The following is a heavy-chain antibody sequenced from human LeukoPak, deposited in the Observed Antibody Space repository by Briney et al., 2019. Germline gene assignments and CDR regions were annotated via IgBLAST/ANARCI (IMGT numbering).Heavy chain of an antibody. CDR3: TMVRGDEYYFDY. J-gene: IGHJ4*02. Sequence: GGSLRLSCAASGFTLSSYDMHWVRQAPGKGLEWVAVISYDGSNKYYADSVKGRFTISRDNSKNTLYLQMNSLGAEDTAVYYCTMVRGDEYYFDYWGQGTLVTVSS. CDR2: ISYDGSNK. D-gene: IGHD3-10*01. V-gene: IGHV3-30*03. CDR1: GFTLSSYD.